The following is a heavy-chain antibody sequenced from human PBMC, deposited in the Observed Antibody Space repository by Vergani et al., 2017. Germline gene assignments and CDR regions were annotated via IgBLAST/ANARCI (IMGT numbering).Heavy chain of an antibody. D-gene: IGHD6-13*01. CDR3: ASAPGIAAAGNWFDP. V-gene: IGHV4-34*01. Sequence: QVQLQQWGAGLLKPSETLSLTCAVYGGSFSGYYWSWIRQPPGKGLEWIGEINHSGSTNYNPSLKSRVTISVDTSKNQFSLKLSSVTAADTAVYYCASAPGIAAAGNWFDPWGQGTLVTVSS. CDR1: GGSFSGYY. J-gene: IGHJ5*02. CDR2: INHSGST.